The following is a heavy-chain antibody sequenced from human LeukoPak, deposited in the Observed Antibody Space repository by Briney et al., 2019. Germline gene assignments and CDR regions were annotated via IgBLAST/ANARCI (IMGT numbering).Heavy chain of an antibody. J-gene: IGHJ4*02. CDR3: ARLALKGLGYCSGGSCYSSYFDY. CDR1: GYSFTSYW. D-gene: IGHD2-15*01. Sequence: LGESLKISCKGSGYSFTSYWIGWVRQMPGKGLEWMGIIYPGDSDTRYSPSFQGQVTISADKSISTAYLQWSSLKASDTAMYYCARLALKGLGYCSGGSCYSSYFDYWGQGTLVTVSS. CDR2: IYPGDSDT. V-gene: IGHV5-51*01.